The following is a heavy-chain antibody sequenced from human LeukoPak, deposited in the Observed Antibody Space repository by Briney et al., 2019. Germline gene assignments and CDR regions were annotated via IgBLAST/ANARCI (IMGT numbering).Heavy chain of an antibody. CDR2: IIPILGVA. Sequence: SVKVSCKASGGTFSSYAISWVRQAPGQGLEWMGRIIPILGVANYAQKFQGRVTITADKSTSTAYMELSSLRSEDTAVYYCARDLGAAAGRDFDYWGQGTLVTVSS. V-gene: IGHV1-69*04. CDR3: ARDLGAAAGRDFDY. J-gene: IGHJ4*02. D-gene: IGHD6-13*01. CDR1: GGTFSSYA.